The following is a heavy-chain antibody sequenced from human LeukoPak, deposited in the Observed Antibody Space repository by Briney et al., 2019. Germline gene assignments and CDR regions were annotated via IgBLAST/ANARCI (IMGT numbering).Heavy chain of an antibody. D-gene: IGHD4-17*01. V-gene: IGHV1-69*04. CDR3: ARDLLGGDYGGDY. Sequence: GASVKVSCKASGGTFSSYTISWVRQAPGQGLEWMGRIIPILGIANYAQKFQGRVTITADKSTSTAYMELSSLRSEDTAVYYCARDLLGGDYGGDYWGQGTLVTVSS. J-gene: IGHJ4*02. CDR1: GGTFSSYT. CDR2: IIPILGIA.